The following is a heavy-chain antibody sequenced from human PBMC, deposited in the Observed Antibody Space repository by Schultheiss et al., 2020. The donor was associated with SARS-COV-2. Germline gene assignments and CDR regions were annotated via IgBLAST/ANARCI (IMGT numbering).Heavy chain of an antibody. CDR3: ASGSGAYFTGRLDY. V-gene: IGHV3-30*07. J-gene: IGHJ4*02. D-gene: IGHD3-3*01. CDR2: ISYDGSNK. CDR1: GFTFSRHA. Sequence: GGSLRLSCVISGFTFSRHAMHWVRQAPGKGLEWVAVISYDGSNKYYADSVKGRFTISRDNSKSTLYLQIDSLRDGDTATYYCASGSGAYFTGRLDYWGPGTVVTVSS.